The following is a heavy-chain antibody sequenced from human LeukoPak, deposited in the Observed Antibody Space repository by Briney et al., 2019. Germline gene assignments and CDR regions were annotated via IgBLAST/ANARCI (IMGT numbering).Heavy chain of an antibody. Sequence: SVKVSCKASGGTFSSYAISWVRQAPGQGLEWMGGIIPIFGTANYAQKFQGRVTITADESTSTAYMELSSLRSEDTAVYYCARDLIVVVPAAILTSVSFDIWGQGTMVTVSS. J-gene: IGHJ3*02. V-gene: IGHV1-69*13. CDR1: GGTFSSYA. CDR2: IIPIFGTA. D-gene: IGHD2-2*01. CDR3: ARDLIVVVPAAILTSVSFDI.